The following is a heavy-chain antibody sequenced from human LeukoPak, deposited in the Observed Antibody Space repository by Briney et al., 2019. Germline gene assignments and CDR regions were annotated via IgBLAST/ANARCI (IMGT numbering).Heavy chain of an antibody. D-gene: IGHD5-18*01. CDR3: GKDLSYGFVDR. CDR2: ISWNSANV. V-gene: IGHV3-9*01. CDR1: GFNFNDYA. J-gene: IGHJ5*02. Sequence: GGSLRLSCAASGFNFNDYAMHWIRLTPGKGLEWVSGISWNSANVGYTDSVKGRFTISRDNARNSLYLQMNSLRPEDSALYYCGKDLSYGFVDRWGQGTLVTVSS.